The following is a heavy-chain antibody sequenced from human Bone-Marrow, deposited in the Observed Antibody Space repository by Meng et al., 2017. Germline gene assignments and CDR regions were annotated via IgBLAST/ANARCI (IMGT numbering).Heavy chain of an antibody. CDR2: INWNGGST. CDR1: GFTFDDYG. J-gene: IGHJ6*02. D-gene: IGHD3-10*01. V-gene: IGHV3-20*04. CDR3: ARDHAWFGETYAMDV. Sequence: GGSLRLSCAASGFTFDDYGMSWVRQAPGKGLEWVSGINWNGGSTGYADSVKGRFTISRENAKNSLYLQMNSLRAEDTAVYYCARDHAWFGETYAMDVWGQGTTVTVSS.